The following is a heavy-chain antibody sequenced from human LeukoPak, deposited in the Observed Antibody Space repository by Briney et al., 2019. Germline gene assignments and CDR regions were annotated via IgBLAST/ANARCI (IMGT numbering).Heavy chain of an antibody. D-gene: IGHD1-1*01. CDR2: ISYDGSNK. J-gene: IGHJ3*02. Sequence: GGSLRLSCAASGFTFSSYGMHWVRQAPGKGLEWVAVISYDGSNKYYADSVKGRFTISRDNSKNTLYLQRNSLRAEDTAVYYCAKDPHRGNDDAFDIWGQGTMVTVSS. CDR3: AKDPHRGNDDAFDI. CDR1: GFTFSSYG. V-gene: IGHV3-30*18.